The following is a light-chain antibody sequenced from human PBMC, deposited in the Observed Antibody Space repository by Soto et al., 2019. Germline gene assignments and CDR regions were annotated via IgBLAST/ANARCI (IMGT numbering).Light chain of an antibody. V-gene: IGKV1-9*01. CDR3: QQLNSYPLT. CDR1: QGISSY. CDR2: AAS. J-gene: IGKJ4*01. Sequence: IQLTQSPSFLSASVGDRVTITCRASQGISSYLAWYQQKPGNAPKLLIYAASTLQSGVPSRFSGGGSGTEFTLTISSLQPEDFATYYCQQLNSYPLTFGGGTKVEIK.